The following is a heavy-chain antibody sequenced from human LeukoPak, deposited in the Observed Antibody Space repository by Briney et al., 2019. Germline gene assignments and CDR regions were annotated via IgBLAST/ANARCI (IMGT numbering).Heavy chain of an antibody. V-gene: IGHV4-59*08. CDR2: IYSRAST. CDR3: ARHKQANCASFDY. D-gene: IGHD4/OR15-4a*01. CDR1: GGSISTYY. Sequence: PSETLSLTCAVSGGSISTYYWSWIRQTPGKGVEWILYIYSRASTNSRPSLSSPVTISLYTSNNQFSLNLSSVTAADTAVYYCARHKQANCASFDYWGQGTLVTVSS. J-gene: IGHJ4*02.